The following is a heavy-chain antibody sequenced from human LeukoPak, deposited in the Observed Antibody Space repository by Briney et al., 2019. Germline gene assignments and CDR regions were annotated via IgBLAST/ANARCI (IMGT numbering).Heavy chain of an antibody. CDR1: GFTVSSNY. Sequence: AGGSLRLSCAASGFTVSSNYMSWVRQAPGKGLEWVANIKQDGSEKYYVDSVKGRFTISRDNAKNSLYLQMNSLRAEDTAVYYCARPYSGYGDFDYWGQGTLVTVSS. V-gene: IGHV3-7*01. CDR2: IKQDGSEK. J-gene: IGHJ4*02. CDR3: ARPYSGYGDFDY. D-gene: IGHD5-12*01.